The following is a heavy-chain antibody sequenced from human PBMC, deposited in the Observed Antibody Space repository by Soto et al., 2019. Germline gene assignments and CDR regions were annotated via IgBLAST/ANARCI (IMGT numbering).Heavy chain of an antibody. J-gene: IGHJ4*02. Sequence: PGGSLRLSCAASGFMFSSYALGWVRQAPGKGLEWVSSISGSGGSTYYADSVKGRFIISRDSSKNTMYLQMNSLRVEDTAVYYCAKGLGSKSKYYFDYWGQGTLVTVSS. D-gene: IGHD4-4*01. CDR2: ISGSGGST. CDR3: AKGLGSKSKYYFDY. CDR1: GFMFSSYA. V-gene: IGHV3-23*01.